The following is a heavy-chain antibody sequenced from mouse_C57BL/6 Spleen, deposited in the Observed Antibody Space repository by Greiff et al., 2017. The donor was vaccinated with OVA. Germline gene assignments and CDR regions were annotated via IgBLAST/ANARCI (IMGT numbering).Heavy chain of an antibody. V-gene: IGHV5-17*01. D-gene: IGHD4-1*01. CDR3: ARDWEFAY. CDR1: GFTFSDYG. J-gene: IGHJ3*01. Sequence: EVKVEESGGGLVKPGGSLKLSCAASGFTFSDYGMHWVRQAPEKGLEWVAYISSGSSTIYYADTVKGRFTISRDNAKNTLFLQMTSLRSEDTAMYYCARDWEFAYWGQGTLVTVSA. CDR2: ISSGSSTI.